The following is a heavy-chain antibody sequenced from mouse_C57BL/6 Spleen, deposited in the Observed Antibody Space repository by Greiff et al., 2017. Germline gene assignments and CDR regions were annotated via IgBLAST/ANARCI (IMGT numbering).Heavy chain of an antibody. J-gene: IGHJ4*01. V-gene: IGHV1-52*01. CDR3: ASGGSRGYYAMDD. CDR2: IDPSDSET. D-gene: IGHD1-1*01. CDR1: GYTFTSYW. Sequence: QVQLQQPGAELVRPGSSVKLSCKASGYTFTSYWMHWVKQSPIQGLEWIGNIDPSDSETHYNQKFKDKATLTVDKSSSTAYMQLSSLKSEDSAVYYCASGGSRGYYAMDDWGQGTSVTVSS.